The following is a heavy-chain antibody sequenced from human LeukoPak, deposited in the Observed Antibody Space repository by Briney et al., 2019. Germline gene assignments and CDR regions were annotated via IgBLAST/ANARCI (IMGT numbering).Heavy chain of an antibody. CDR2: IYYSGST. CDR3: ARAGGYCSSTSCYADYYYYYMDV. V-gene: IGHV4-39*07. D-gene: IGHD2-2*01. Sequence: PSETLSLTCTVSGGSISSSSYYWGWIRQPPGKGLEWIGSIYYSGSTYYNPSLKSRVTISVDTSKNQFSLKLSSVTAADTAVYYCARAGGYCSSTSCYADYYYYYMDVWGKGTTVTVSS. J-gene: IGHJ6*03. CDR1: GGSISSSSYY.